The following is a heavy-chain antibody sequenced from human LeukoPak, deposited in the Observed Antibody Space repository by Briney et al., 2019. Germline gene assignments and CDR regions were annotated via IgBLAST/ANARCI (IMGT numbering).Heavy chain of an antibody. Sequence: GGSRRLSCAASGFTVSSNYMSWVRQAPGKGLEWVSVIYSGGSTYYADSVKGRFTISRDNSKNTLYLQMNSLRAEDTAVYYCARDRTSDDAFDIWGQGTMVSVSS. CDR1: GFTVSSNY. D-gene: IGHD3-3*01. CDR2: IYSGGST. CDR3: ARDRTSDDAFDI. V-gene: IGHV3-53*01. J-gene: IGHJ3*02.